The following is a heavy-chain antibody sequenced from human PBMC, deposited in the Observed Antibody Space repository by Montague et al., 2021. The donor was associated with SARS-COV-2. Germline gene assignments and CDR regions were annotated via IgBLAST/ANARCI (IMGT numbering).Heavy chain of an antibody. CDR2: ITYDGSNK. Sequence: FLRLSCAASGFTFSSYAMHLVRQAPGKGLEWVAVITYDGSNKYYADSVKGRFTISRDNSKNTLYLQMNSLRAEDTAVYYCARDLAVVAATPFDYWGQGTLVTVSS. CDR1: GFTFSSYA. J-gene: IGHJ4*02. D-gene: IGHD2-15*01. V-gene: IGHV3-30*04. CDR3: ARDLAVVAATPFDY.